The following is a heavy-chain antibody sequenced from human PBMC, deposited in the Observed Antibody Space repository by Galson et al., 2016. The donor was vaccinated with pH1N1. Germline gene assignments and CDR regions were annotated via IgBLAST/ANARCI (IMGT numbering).Heavy chain of an antibody. CDR2: IYPGDSDP. J-gene: IGHJ4*03. CDR3: ARLAHCSGDCYSMGPWGYFDF. V-gene: IGHV5-51*01. D-gene: IGHD2-21*02. Sequence: QSGAEVKKPGESLKISCKGSGSIFIGHWIAWVRQKPGNGLEWMGIIYPGDSDPRYSPSFAGQVTISADKSSNTAYLRWSSLQASDTAMYDCARLAHCSGDCYSMGPWGYFDFWGQGTLVTVSS. CDR1: GSIFIGHW.